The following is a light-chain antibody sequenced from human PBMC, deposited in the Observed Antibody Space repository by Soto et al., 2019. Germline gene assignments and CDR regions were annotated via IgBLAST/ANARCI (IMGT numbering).Light chain of an antibody. J-gene: IGKJ5*01. V-gene: IGKV3-15*01. Sequence: EIVMTQSPATLSVSPGERAPLSCRASQSVSSNLAWYQQKPGQAYRLLIYGASTRATGIPARFSGSGSGTDFTLTISSLEPEEFAVYYCQKGSNWPRTVGHGTRLEIK. CDR3: QKGSNWPRT. CDR1: QSVSSN. CDR2: GAS.